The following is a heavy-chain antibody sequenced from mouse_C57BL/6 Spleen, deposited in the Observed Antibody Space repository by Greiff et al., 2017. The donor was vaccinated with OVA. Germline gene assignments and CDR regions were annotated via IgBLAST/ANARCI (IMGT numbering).Heavy chain of an antibody. J-gene: IGHJ1*03. CDR1: GYTFTSYW. CDR2: IDPSDSYT. V-gene: IGHV1-69*01. CDR3: ARGGDWYVDV. Sequence: QVQLQQPGAELVMPGASVKLSCKASGYTFTSYWMHWVKQRPGQGLEWIGEIDPSDSYTNYNQKFKGKSTLTVDKSSSTAYMQLSSLTSEDSAVYYCARGGDWYVDVWGTGTTVTVSS.